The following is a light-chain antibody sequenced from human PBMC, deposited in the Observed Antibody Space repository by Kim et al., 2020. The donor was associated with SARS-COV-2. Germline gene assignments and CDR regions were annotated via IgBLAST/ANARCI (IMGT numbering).Light chain of an antibody. CDR2: DTS. CDR1: GSVGSW. V-gene: IGKV1-5*01. CDR3: QQYQASPYT. J-gene: IGKJ2*01. Sequence: SASVVDSVTITCRASGSVGSWLAWYQQNPATAPKLLIYDTSTLQSGVPSRFSGSGTGTFFTLAISSLQPGDFATYYCQQYQASPYTFGQGTKLEI.